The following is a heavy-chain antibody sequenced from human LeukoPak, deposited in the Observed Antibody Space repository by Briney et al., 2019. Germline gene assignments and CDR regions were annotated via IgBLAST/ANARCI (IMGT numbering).Heavy chain of an antibody. D-gene: IGHD3-22*01. J-gene: IGHJ4*02. Sequence: GGSLRLSCAAAGFTFSSYAMSLVRQAPGKGLEWVSASGSGGNTYYADSVKGRFTISRDNSKNTLYLQMNSLRAEDTAVYYCAGGYYDSFGGYWGQGTLVTVSS. V-gene: IGHV3-23*01. CDR2: SGSGGNT. CDR1: GFTFSSYA. CDR3: AGGYYDSFGGY.